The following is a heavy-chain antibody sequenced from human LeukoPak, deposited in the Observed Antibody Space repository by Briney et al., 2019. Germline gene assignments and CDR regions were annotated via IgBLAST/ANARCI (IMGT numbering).Heavy chain of an antibody. CDR2: FYHGGST. Sequence: SETLSLTCTVSGYSISTGYYWDWIRQPPGKGLEWIGTFYHGGSTYYNPSLKSRVTISVDTSKNQFSLKLSSVTAADTAVYYCAKDIGSYYDYWGQGILVTVSS. CDR1: GYSISTGYY. CDR3: AKDIGSYYDY. D-gene: IGHD3-10*01. J-gene: IGHJ4*02. V-gene: IGHV4-38-2*02.